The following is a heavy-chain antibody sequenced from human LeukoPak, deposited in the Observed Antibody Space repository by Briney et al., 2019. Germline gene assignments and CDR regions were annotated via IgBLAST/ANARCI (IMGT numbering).Heavy chain of an antibody. D-gene: IGHD4-17*01. CDR3: ARAHEYGWFDP. CDR1: GYTFTDYF. J-gene: IGHJ5*02. Sequence: ASVKVSCKASGYTFTDYFLHWLRQAPGQGLEWMGWINPKTGATNYAQSFQGRVTMTRDTSTSTGNMEVNSLRSDDTAVYYCARAHEYGWFDPWGQGTLVTVSS. V-gene: IGHV1-2*02. CDR2: INPKTGAT.